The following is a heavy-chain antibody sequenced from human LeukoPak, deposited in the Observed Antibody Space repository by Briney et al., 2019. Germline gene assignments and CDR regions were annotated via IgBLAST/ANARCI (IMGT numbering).Heavy chain of an antibody. CDR2: IYYSGST. CDR1: GVSISSYY. V-gene: IGHV4-59*01. CDR3: ARSYSSSFPFDY. J-gene: IGHJ4*02. D-gene: IGHD6-6*01. Sequence: KPSETLSLTCTVSGVSISSYYWSWIRQPPGKGLEWIGYIYYSGSTNYNPSLKSRVTISVDTSKNQFSLKLSSVTAADTAVYYCARSYSSSFPFDYWGQGTLVTVSS.